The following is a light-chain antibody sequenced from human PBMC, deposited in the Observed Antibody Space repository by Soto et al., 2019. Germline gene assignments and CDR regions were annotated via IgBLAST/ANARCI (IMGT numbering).Light chain of an antibody. CDR3: MQGTHWPPVT. CDR1: QSLGSSDENTY. V-gene: IGKV2-30*01. J-gene: IGKJ4*01. CDR2: KVS. Sequence: DVVMTQSPLSLPVTLGQPASISCRSSQSLGSSDENTYLSRYQQRPGQSPRRLIYKVSNRDSGVPDRFSGSGSGSDFTLKISRVEAEDVGVYYCMQGTHWPPVTFGGGTKVEIK.